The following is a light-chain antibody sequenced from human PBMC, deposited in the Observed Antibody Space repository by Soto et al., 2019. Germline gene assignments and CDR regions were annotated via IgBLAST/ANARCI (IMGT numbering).Light chain of an antibody. CDR2: GES. V-gene: IGKV3-15*01. CDR3: QQYNNWPPWT. Sequence: EIVMTKSPATLSVSPGERATLSCRASQSVSSNLAWYQQKPGQAPRLLIYGESTRATGIPARFSGSGSWTEFTLTISSLQSEDFAVYYCQQYNNWPPWTFGHGTKVEIK. J-gene: IGKJ1*01. CDR1: QSVSSN.